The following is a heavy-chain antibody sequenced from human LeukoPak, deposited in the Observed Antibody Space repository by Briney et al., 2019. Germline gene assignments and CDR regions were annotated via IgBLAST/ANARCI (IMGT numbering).Heavy chain of an antibody. CDR3: ARVGCSGGSCYEWFDP. CDR1: GGTFSSYT. Sequence: SVKVSCKASGGTFSSYTISWVRQAPGQGLEWMGRIIPILGIANYAQKFQGRVTITADKSTSTAYMELSSLRSEDTAVYHCARVGCSGGSCYEWFDPWGQGTLVTVSS. J-gene: IGHJ5*02. CDR2: IIPILGIA. V-gene: IGHV1-69*02. D-gene: IGHD2-15*01.